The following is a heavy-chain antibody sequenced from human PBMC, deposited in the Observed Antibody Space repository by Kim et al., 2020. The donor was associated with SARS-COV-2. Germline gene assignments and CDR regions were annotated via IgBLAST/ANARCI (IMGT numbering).Heavy chain of an antibody. V-gene: IGHV4-59*01. D-gene: IGHD3-10*01. CDR1: GGSISSYY. CDR2: IYYSGST. Sequence: SETLSLTCTVSGGSISSYYWSWIRQPPGKGLEWIGYIYYSGSTNYNPSLKSRVTITVDTSKNQFSLKLSSVTAADTAVYYCARVDYYGPGEGYGMDFWGQGTTVTVSS. J-gene: IGHJ6*02. CDR3: ARVDYYGPGEGYGMDF.